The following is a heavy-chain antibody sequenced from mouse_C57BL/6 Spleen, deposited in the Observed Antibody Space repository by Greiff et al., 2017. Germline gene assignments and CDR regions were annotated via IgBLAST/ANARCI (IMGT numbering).Heavy chain of an antibody. J-gene: IGHJ2*01. CDR2: ISSGGSYT. Sequence: EVMLVESGGDLVKPGGSLKLSCAASGFTFSSYGMSLVRQTPDKRLEWVATISSGGSYTYYPDSVKGRCTISRDNAKNTLYLQMSSLKSEDTAMYYCARRGTTVVVPFDYWGQGTTLTVSS. V-gene: IGHV5-6*02. CDR3: ARRGTTVVVPFDY. CDR1: GFTFSSYG. D-gene: IGHD1-1*01.